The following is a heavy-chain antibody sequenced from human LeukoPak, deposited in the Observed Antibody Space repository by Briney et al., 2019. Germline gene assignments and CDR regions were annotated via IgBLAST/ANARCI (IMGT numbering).Heavy chain of an antibody. CDR1: GYTFTGYY. V-gene: IGHV1-2*02. D-gene: IGHD4-11*01. J-gene: IGHJ6*03. CDR3: ATSAGDYRAGHYYYMGV. CDR2: INPNTAGT. Sequence: VASVKVSCKASGYTFTGYYFHWVRQAPGQGLEWMGWINPNTAGTNYAQKFLGGVTLTWDTSISTAYMKLNRLTSDDTAVYYCATSAGDYRAGHYYYMGVWGKGTSVTVSS.